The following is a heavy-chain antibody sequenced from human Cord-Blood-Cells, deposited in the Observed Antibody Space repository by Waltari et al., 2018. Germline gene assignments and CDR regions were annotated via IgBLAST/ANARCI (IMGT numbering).Heavy chain of an antibody. Sequence: QVQLQQWGAGLLKPSETLSLTCAVYGGSFSGYYWSWIRQPPGKGLEWIGEINHSGSTNSNPPLKSRVTISVDTSKNQFSLKLSSVTAADTAVYYCAREPQCGGDCPPTEYFQHWGQGTLVTVSS. CDR2: INHSGST. V-gene: IGHV4-34*01. CDR3: AREPQCGGDCPPTEYFQH. J-gene: IGHJ1*01. D-gene: IGHD2-21*02. CDR1: GGSFSGYY.